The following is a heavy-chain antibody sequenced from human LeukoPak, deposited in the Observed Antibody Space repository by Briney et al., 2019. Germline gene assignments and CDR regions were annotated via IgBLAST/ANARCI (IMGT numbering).Heavy chain of an antibody. CDR1: GGSFSGYY. J-gene: IGHJ4*02. D-gene: IGHD3-22*01. Sequence: PSETLSLTCAVYGGSFSGYYWSWIRQPPGKGLEWIGEINHSGSTNYNLSLKSRVTISVDTSKNQFSLKLSSVTAADTAVYYCASPQDYDSSGYYYQGAFDYWGQGTLVTVSS. V-gene: IGHV4-34*01. CDR2: INHSGST. CDR3: ASPQDYDSSGYYYQGAFDY.